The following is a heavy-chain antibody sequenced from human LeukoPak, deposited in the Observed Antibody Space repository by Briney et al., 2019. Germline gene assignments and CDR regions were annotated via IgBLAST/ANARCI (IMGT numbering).Heavy chain of an antibody. J-gene: IGHJ4*02. Sequence: SGGSLRLSCAASGFTFSSYSMNWVRQAPGKGLEWVSCISSSSSYIYYADSVKGRFTTSRDNAKNSLYLQMNSLRAEDTAVYYCARDLRSSGYYAFDYWGQGTLATVSS. V-gene: IGHV3-21*01. CDR2: ISSSSSYI. CDR1: GFTFSSYS. CDR3: ARDLRSSGYYAFDY. D-gene: IGHD3-22*01.